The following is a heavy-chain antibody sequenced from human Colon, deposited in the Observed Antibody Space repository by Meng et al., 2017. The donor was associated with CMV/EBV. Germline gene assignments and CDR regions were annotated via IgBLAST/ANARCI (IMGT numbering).Heavy chain of an antibody. CDR2: VDNSGST. CDR1: GGSISSGNSY. J-gene: IGHJ4*01. Sequence: QLALPESGPGLLKPAGTLSRTCSVSGGSISSGNSYWGWIRQSPGKGLEWIGCVDNSGSTYYTPSLKSRVTISIDTSNTLFSLTLKSVTAADTAVYYCARGRGIAADSRTYYFDSWGHGTLVTVSS. V-gene: IGHV4-39*07. CDR3: ARGRGIAADSRTYYFDS. D-gene: IGHD6-13*01.